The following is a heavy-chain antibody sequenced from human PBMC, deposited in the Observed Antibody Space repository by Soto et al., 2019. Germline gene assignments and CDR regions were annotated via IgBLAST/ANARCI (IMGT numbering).Heavy chain of an antibody. V-gene: IGHV6-1*01. CDR3: ARATLPGMYSSAYYYYGMDV. Sequence: PSQTLSLTCVISGDSVSSNSAAWNWIRQSPSRGLEWLGRTYYRSKWYNDYAVSVKSRITINPDTSKNQFSLQLNSVTPEDTAVYYCARATLPGMYSSAYYYYGMDVWGQGTTVTVSS. D-gene: IGHD6-13*01. J-gene: IGHJ6*02. CDR1: GDSVSSNSAA. CDR2: TYYRSKWYN.